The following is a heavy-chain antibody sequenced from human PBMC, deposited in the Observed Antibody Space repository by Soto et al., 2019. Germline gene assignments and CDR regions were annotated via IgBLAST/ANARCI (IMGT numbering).Heavy chain of an antibody. CDR2: MHYRGST. D-gene: IGHD4-17*01. CDR1: GGSISSYY. Sequence: PSETLSLTCTVSGGSISSYYWSWIRQPPGKGLEFIAYMHYRGSTNFNPSLKGRVTISIDTSKTQFSLKLSSVTAADTAVYYCATRSTIYGGLVDYWGQGTLVTVSS. J-gene: IGHJ4*02. V-gene: IGHV4-59*01. CDR3: ATRSTIYGGLVDY.